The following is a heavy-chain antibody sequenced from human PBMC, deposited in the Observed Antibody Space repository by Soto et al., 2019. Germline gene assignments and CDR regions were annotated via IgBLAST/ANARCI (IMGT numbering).Heavy chain of an antibody. CDR3: ARIKKSGSPRDDAFDI. J-gene: IGHJ3*02. Sequence: QVQLVQSGAEVKKPGSSVKVSCKASGDTFSTYAITWVRQAPGQGLEWMGRIMTIFGTANYAQKLQGRVTFTADESTNTAYMELSRLRFEDTALYYCARIKKSGSPRDDAFDIWGQGTMVTVSS. V-gene: IGHV1-69*18. CDR2: IMTIFGTA. D-gene: IGHD3-22*01. CDR1: GDTFSTYA.